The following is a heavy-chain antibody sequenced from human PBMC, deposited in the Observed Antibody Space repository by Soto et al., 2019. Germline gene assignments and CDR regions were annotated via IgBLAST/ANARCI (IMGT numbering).Heavy chain of an antibody. CDR1: GYTFPKYG. V-gene: IGHV1-18*01. CDR2: ISANNGDT. Sequence: ASVKVSCKASGYTFPKYGIIWVRQAPGQGLEWMGWISANNGDTDYAPNLQGRLTMTTDTSTTTAYMELRSLTSDDTAVFYCARKPTAKSADFWGQGTLVTVSS. CDR3: ARKPTAKSADF. J-gene: IGHJ4*02. D-gene: IGHD4-17*01.